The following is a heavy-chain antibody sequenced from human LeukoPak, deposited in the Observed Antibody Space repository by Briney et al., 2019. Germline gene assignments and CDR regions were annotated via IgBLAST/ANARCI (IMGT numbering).Heavy chain of an antibody. CDR2: INHSGST. CDR3: AREGQMYSSSWQGYNWFDP. J-gene: IGHJ5*02. V-gene: IGHV4-34*01. Sequence: SETLSLTCAVYGGSFSGYYWSWIRQPPGKGLEWIGEINHSGSTNYNPSLKSRVTISVDTSKNQFSLKLSSVTAADTAVYYCAREGQMYSSSWQGYNWFDPWGQGTLVTVSS. D-gene: IGHD6-13*01. CDR1: GGSFSGYY.